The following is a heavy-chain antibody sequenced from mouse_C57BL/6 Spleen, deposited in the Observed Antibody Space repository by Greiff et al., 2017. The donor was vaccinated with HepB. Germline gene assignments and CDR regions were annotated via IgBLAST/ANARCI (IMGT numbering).Heavy chain of an antibody. CDR1: GFTFSSYA. Sequence: EVKLMESGGGLVKPGGSLKLSCAASGFTFSSYAMSWVRQTPEKRLEWVATISDGGSYTYYPDNVKGRFTISRDNAKNNQYLQMSHLKSEDTAMYYCARDGGADYYGSSYFDYWGQGTTLTVSS. J-gene: IGHJ2*01. V-gene: IGHV5-4*01. D-gene: IGHD1-1*01. CDR2: ISDGGSYT. CDR3: ARDGGADYYGSSYFDY.